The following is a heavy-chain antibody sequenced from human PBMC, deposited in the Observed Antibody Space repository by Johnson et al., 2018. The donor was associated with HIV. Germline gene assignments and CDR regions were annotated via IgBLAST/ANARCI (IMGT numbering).Heavy chain of an antibody. CDR2: IWYDGSNK. Sequence: QVQVVESGGGLVQVGRSLRLSCEASGFTFSRYGMHWVRQAPGKGLEWVAVIWYDGSNKNYTESVKGRFSISRDNSKNTLYLQMNSLRAEDTATYYCAKSPGKDYGGNSGGFDIWGQGTMVTVSS. J-gene: IGHJ3*02. D-gene: IGHD4-23*01. CDR3: AKSPGKDYGGNSGGFDI. V-gene: IGHV3-33*03. CDR1: GFTFSRYG.